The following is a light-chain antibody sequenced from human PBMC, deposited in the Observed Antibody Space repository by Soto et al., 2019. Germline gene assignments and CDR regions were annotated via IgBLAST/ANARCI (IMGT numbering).Light chain of an antibody. CDR3: QQSHSIPVT. CDR1: QSINIF. CDR2: AAS. V-gene: IGKV1-39*01. Sequence: DIQMTQSPSSLSASVGDRVTITCRASQSINIFLNWYQQRPGKAPKLLIYAASNLQSGVSSRFSGSGAGTVFTLTIDSLQTEDFATYYCQQSHSIPVTFGPETTVDIK. J-gene: IGKJ3*01.